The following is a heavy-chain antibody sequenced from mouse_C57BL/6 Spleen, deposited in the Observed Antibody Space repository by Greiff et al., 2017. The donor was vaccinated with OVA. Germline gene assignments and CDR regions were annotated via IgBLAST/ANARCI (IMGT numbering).Heavy chain of an antibody. V-gene: IGHV1-22*01. CDR1: GFNIKDDY. CDR3: ARDYGSPLYAMDY. D-gene: IGHD1-1*01. CDR2: INPNNGGT. Sequence: EVQLQQSGAELVRPGASVKLSCTASGFNIKDDYMHWVKQSHGKSLEWIGYINPNNGGTSYNQKFKGKATLTVNKSSSTAYMELRSLTSEDSAVYYCARDYGSPLYAMDYWGQGTSVTVSS. J-gene: IGHJ4*01.